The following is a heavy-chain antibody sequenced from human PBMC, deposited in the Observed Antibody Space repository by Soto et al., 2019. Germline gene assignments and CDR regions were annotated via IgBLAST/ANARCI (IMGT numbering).Heavy chain of an antibody. Sequence: EVHLVESGGGLVKPGGSLRLSCAASGFTFSNYIMNWVRQAPGKGLEWVSSISGSGGSTYYADSVKGRFTISRDNSKNTLYLQMNSLRAEDTAVYYCAKSLRFLEWSLPYWGQGTLVTVSS. CDR2: ISGSGGST. J-gene: IGHJ4*02. V-gene: IGHV3-23*04. CDR3: AKSLRFLEWSLPY. D-gene: IGHD3-3*01. CDR1: GFTFSNYI.